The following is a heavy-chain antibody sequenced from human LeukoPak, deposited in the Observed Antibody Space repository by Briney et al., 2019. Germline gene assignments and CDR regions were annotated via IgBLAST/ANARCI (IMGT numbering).Heavy chain of an antibody. CDR3: ASDRYYYYIDV. J-gene: IGHJ6*03. CDR1: GGTFSNHA. CDR2: IIPIFGTP. V-gene: IGHV1-69*05. Sequence: SVKVSCXASGGTFSNHAVSWVRQAPGQGLEWMGRIIPIFGTPNYAQKFQGRLTIATDESTGTAYMELSSLRSEDTAVYYCASDRYYYYIDVWGKGTTVTVSS.